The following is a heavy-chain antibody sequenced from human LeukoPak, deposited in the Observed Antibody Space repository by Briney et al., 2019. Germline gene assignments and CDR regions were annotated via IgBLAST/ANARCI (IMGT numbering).Heavy chain of an antibody. Sequence: PSETLSLTCAVYGGSFSGYYWSWIRQPPGKGLEWIGEINHSGSTNYNPSLKSRVTISVDTSKNQFSLKLSSVTAADTAVYYCAREGADDYGDHVPWGQGTLVTVSS. CDR2: INHSGST. CDR3: AREGADDYGDHVP. D-gene: IGHD4-17*01. CDR1: GGSFSGYY. V-gene: IGHV4-34*01. J-gene: IGHJ5*02.